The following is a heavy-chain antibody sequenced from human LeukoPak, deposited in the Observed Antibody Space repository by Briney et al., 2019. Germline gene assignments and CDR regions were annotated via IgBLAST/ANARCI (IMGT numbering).Heavy chain of an antibody. CDR1: GFTFSDYY. J-gene: IGHJ4*02. CDR3: AKDPHDCSTISCYTAAAGFDY. Sequence: PGGSLRLSCAASGFTFSDYYMSWIRQAPGKGLEWVSYISSSGSTIYYADSVKGRFTVSRDNSKNTLYLQMNSLRAEDTAVYYCAKDPHDCSTISCYTAAAGFDYWGQGTLVTVSS. D-gene: IGHD2-2*02. V-gene: IGHV3-11*04. CDR2: ISSSGSTI.